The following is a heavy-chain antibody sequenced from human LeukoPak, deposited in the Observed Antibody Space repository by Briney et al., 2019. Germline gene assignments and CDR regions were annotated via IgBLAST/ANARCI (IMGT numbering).Heavy chain of an antibody. D-gene: IGHD2-8*02. V-gene: IGHV4-39*01. J-gene: IGHJ4*02. Sequence: KASETLSLTCTVSGGSISSSAYYWGWIRQPPGKGLDWIGTIYYSGDTYYNPSLKSRVSISVDTSNNQFSLKLSSLTAADTAVYFCARHYCTGGACYFDDWGQGTLVSVSS. CDR3: ARHYCTGGACYFDD. CDR2: IYYSGDT. CDR1: GGSISSSAYY.